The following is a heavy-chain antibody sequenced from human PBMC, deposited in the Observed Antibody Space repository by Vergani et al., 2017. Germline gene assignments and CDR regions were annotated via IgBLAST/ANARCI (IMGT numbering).Heavy chain of an antibody. V-gene: IGHV1-69*02. CDR1: GGTFSSYT. CDR3: ARGITMVRGLGY. Sequence: QVQLVQSGAEVKKPGSSVKVSCKASGGTFSSYTISWVRQAPGQGLEWMGRIIPILGIANYAQKFQGRVTMTRDTSTSTVYMELSSLRSEDTAVYYCARGITMVRGLGYWGQGTLVTVSS. D-gene: IGHD3-10*01. CDR2: IIPILGIA. J-gene: IGHJ4*02.